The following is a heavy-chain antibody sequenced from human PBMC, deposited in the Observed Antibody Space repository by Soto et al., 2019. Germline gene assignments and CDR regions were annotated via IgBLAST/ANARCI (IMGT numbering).Heavy chain of an antibody. J-gene: IGHJ5*02. CDR2: INAGNGNT. CDR3: ARARLRGFSSSWYWFDP. CDR1: GYTFTSYA. V-gene: IGHV1-3*01. Sequence: ASGKVSCKASGYTFTSYAMHGVRQAPGQRLEWMGWINAGNGNTKYSQKFQGRVTITRDTSASTAYMELSSLRSEDTTVYYCARARLRGFSSSWYWFDPWGQGTLVTVSS. D-gene: IGHD6-13*01.